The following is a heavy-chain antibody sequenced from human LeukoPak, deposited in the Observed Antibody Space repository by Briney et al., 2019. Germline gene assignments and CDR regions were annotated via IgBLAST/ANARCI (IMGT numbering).Heavy chain of an antibody. CDR2: ISGYNGNT. Sequence: GASVKVPFEASGYTFTTYGIGWVRQAPGQGLEWMGWISGYNGNTNYAQKFQGRVTMTTDTSTSTAYMELRSLRSDDTAVYYCARTSHESVLYWSDPWGQGTLVNVSS. D-gene: IGHD3-16*01. V-gene: IGHV1-18*01. CDR1: GYTFTTYG. J-gene: IGHJ5*02. CDR3: ARTSHESVLYWSDP.